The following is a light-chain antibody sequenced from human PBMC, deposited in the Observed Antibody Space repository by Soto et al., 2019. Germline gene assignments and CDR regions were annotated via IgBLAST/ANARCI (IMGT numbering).Light chain of an antibody. CDR1: QSVSSNS. V-gene: IGKV3-20*01. Sequence: EIVLTQSPGTLSLSPGERATLSCRASQSVSSNSLAWYQQKPGQAPRFLIYRTSSRATGIPDRFSGSGSGTDFTLTISRLEPEDFAVYYCQQYGSTPLTCGGGTKVDIK. CDR2: RTS. J-gene: IGKJ4*01. CDR3: QQYGSTPLT.